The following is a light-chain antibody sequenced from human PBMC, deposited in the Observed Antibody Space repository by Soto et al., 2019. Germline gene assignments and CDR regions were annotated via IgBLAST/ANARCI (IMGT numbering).Light chain of an antibody. J-gene: IGKJ5*01. Sequence: DIVLTQSPGALSLSPGERATLSCMASQSVSSSYLAWYQQKPGQAPRLIIYGASSRATGIPDRFSGSGSGTDCTLTISRLEPEDVTVYYCQQYGSSPITFGQGTRLEIK. CDR2: GAS. CDR1: QSVSSSY. CDR3: QQYGSSPIT. V-gene: IGKV3-20*01.